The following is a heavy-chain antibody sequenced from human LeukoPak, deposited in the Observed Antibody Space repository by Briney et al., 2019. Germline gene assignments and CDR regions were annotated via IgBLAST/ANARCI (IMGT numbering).Heavy chain of an antibody. J-gene: IGHJ3*01. V-gene: IGHV1-46*01. CDR2: INPSGGSI. CDR3: ARGRHYYESSDYYYEGDAFDV. D-gene: IGHD3-22*01. CDR1: GDTFSSYY. Sequence: ASVKVSCKASGDTFSSYYMHWVRQAPGQGLEWMGIINPSGGSITYAQMFQGRVTMTGDMSTSTVYMELSSLRSEDTSVYYCARGRHYYESSDYYYEGDAFDVWGQGTMVTVSS.